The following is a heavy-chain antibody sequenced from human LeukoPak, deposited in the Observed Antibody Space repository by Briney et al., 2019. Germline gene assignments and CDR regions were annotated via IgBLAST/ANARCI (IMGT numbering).Heavy chain of an antibody. D-gene: IGHD2-15*01. J-gene: IGHJ3*02. CDR2: ISYDGSNK. V-gene: IGHV3-30-3*01. CDR1: GFTFSSYA. CDR3: ARVVVVAASDAFDI. Sequence: GGSLRLSCAASGFTFSSYAMHWVRQAPSKGLEWVAVISYDGSNKYYADSVKGRFTISRDNSKNTLYLQMNSLRAEDTAVYYCARVVVVAASDAFDIWGQGTMVTVSS.